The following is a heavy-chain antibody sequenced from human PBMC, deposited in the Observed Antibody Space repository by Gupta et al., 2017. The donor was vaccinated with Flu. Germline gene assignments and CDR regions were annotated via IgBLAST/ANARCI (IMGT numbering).Heavy chain of an antibody. Sequence: EVHLLESGAGLVKTGGSRRLCYAACACGCASQALTWVREAPGKGLECVSSISLGTNYKFCADSMKGRFLIPRDNSKNSLHLELGSLSVEDTAVYYCARVSTFTLSAADSSSYYGFDVWGQGTTVTVSS. CDR2: ISLGTNYK. CDR1: ACGCASQA. D-gene: IGHD6-25*01. CDR3: ARVSTFTLSAADSSSYYGFDV. V-gene: IGHV3-21*01. J-gene: IGHJ6*02.